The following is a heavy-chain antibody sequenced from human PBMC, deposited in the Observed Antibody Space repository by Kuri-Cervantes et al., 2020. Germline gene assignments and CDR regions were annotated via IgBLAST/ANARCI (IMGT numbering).Heavy chain of an antibody. CDR3: ARGFDY. CDR1: GFTVSSNY. CDR2: ISSSSSYI. J-gene: IGHJ4*02. V-gene: IGHV3-21*01. Sequence: GESLKISCAASGFTVSSNYMNWVRQAPGKGLEWVSSISSSSSYIYYVDSVKGRFTISRDNAKNSLYLQMNSLRAEDTAVYYCARGFDYWGQGTLVTVSS.